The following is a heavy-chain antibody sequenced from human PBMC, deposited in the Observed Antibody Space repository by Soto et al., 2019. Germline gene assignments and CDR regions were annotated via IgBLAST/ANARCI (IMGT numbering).Heavy chain of an antibody. D-gene: IGHD3-22*01. CDR1: GYTFTSYA. CDR3: ARYITHLYDSSGYYVPRSDYFDY. V-gene: IGHV1-3*01. Sequence: ASVKVSCKASGYTFTSYAMHWVRQAPGQRLEWMGWINAGNGNTKYSQKFQGRVTITRDTSASTAYMELSSLRSEDTAVYYCARYITHLYDSSGYYVPRSDYFDYWGQGTLVTVSS. CDR2: INAGNGNT. J-gene: IGHJ4*02.